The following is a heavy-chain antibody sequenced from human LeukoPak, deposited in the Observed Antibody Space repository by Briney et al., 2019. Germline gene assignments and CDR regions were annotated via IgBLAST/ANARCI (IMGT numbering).Heavy chain of an antibody. CDR1: GFTFNSDW. V-gene: IGHV3-7*01. CDR3: AREVGSPAVRSAFDL. CDR2: INEDGSKK. Sequence: GGSLRLSCAASGFTFNSDWMTWVRQAPGKGLEWVANINEDGSKKDYVDSVKGRFTISRDNAKNSLFLQLNSLRAEDTAVYYCAREVGSPAVRSAFDLWGRGTVVTVSS. J-gene: IGHJ3*01. D-gene: IGHD2-15*01.